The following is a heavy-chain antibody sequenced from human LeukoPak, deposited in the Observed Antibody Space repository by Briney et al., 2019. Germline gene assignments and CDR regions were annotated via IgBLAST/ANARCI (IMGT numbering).Heavy chain of an antibody. V-gene: IGHV3-33*01. D-gene: IGHD3-10*01. CDR3: ARGSFRHFDY. Sequence: GRSLRLSCAASGFTLSSYGMHWVRQAPGKGLEWVAVIWYDGSNKYYADSVKGRFTISRDNSKNTLYLQMNSLRAEDTAVYYCARGSFRHFDYWGQGTLVTVSS. CDR1: GFTLSSYG. J-gene: IGHJ4*02. CDR2: IWYDGSNK.